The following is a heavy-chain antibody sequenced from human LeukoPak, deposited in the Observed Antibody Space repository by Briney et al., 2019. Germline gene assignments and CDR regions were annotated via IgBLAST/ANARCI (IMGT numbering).Heavy chain of an antibody. V-gene: IGHV6-1*01. D-gene: IGHD1-26*01. CDR3: ARDGGSYYGGPFDY. J-gene: IGHJ4*02. Sequence: SQTLSLTCAISGDSVSSNSAAWNWIRQSPARGLEWLGRTDYRSKWYNDYAVSVKSRITINPDTSKNQFSLQLNSVTPEDTAVYYCARDGGSYYGGPFDYWGQRTLVTVPS. CDR1: GDSVSSNSAA. CDR2: TDYRSKWYN.